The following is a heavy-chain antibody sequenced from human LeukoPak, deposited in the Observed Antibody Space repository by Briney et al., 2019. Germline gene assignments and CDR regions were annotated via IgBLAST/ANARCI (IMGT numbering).Heavy chain of an antibody. CDR3: ARGWNHGWFDP. CDR1: GYIFTSYY. D-gene: IGHD1-14*01. J-gene: IGHJ5*02. V-gene: IGHV1-2*02. CDR2: INPSGGST. Sequence: GASVKVSCKASGYIFTSYYMHWVRQAPGQGLEWMGIINPSGGSTNYAQKFQGRVTMTRDTSISTAYMELSRLRSDDTAVYYCARGWNHGWFDPWGQGTLVTVSS.